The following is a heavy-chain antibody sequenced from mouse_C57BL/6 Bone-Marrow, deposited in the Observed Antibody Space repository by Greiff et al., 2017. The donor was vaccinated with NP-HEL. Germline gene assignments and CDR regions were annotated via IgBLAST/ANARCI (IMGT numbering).Heavy chain of an antibody. J-gene: IGHJ4*01. CDR2: IRNKANNHAT. Sequence: EVKLVESGGGLVQPGGSMKLSCAASGFTFSDAWMDWVRQSPEKGLEWVAEIRNKANNHATYYAESVKGRFTISRDDSKSSRYLQMYSVRAEDTGIYYCTKDGVLLYAMDYWGQGTSVTVSS. CDR1: GFTFSDAW. D-gene: IGHD2-14*01. CDR3: TKDGVLLYAMDY. V-gene: IGHV6-6*01.